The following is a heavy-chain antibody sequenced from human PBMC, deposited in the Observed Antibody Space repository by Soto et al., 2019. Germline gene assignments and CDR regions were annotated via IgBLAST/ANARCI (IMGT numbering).Heavy chain of an antibody. CDR1: GSAISGGYY. Sequence: SSESLSLTCTVSGSAISGGYYWGWVRQPPGKGLEWIGSIYHYGTTYYNPSLKSRVTVSVHTSENQFSLNLRSVTAADTAFYYCARVRCTNALCPLDYWGQGALVTVSS. D-gene: IGHD2-8*01. V-gene: IGHV4-38-2*02. CDR2: IYHYGTT. CDR3: ARVRCTNALCPLDY. J-gene: IGHJ4*02.